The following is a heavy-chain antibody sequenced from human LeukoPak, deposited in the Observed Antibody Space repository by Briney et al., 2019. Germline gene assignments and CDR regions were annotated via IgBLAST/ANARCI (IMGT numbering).Heavy chain of an antibody. Sequence: SGTLSLTCTVSGASISSYYWSWIRQPPGKGLEWIGYISYSGSTNYNPSLKSRVTISADTSKNQVSLTLSSVTAADTAVYYCARHPELYFFDYWGQGTLVTVSS. D-gene: IGHD3-10*01. V-gene: IGHV4-59*08. J-gene: IGHJ4*02. CDR2: ISYSGST. CDR3: ARHPELYFFDY. CDR1: GASISSYY.